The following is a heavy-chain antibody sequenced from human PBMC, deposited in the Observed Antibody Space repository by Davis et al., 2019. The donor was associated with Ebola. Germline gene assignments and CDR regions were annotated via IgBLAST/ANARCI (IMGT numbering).Heavy chain of an antibody. D-gene: IGHD3-9*01. V-gene: IGHV3-74*01. CDR2: INPDGTTT. CDR3: TKDFDYENGY. CDR1: GFTFSTHW. J-gene: IGHJ4*02. Sequence: HTGGSLRLSCAASGFTFSTHWMHWIRQAPGKGLVWVSRINPDGTTTTYADSVEGRFTISRDNAKNTLFLQMDSLRAEDTAVYYCTKDFDYENGYWGQGSLVTVSS.